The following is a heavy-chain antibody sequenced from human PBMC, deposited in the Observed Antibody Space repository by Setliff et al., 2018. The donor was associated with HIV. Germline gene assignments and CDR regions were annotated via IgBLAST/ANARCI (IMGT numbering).Heavy chain of an antibody. CDR1: GFTFSSYW. D-gene: IGHD3-22*01. CDR2: LNNDGGST. J-gene: IGHJ4*02. CDR3: SRDPEGYYDSSGYPLLHFDY. V-gene: IGHV3-74*01. Sequence: GSLRLSCAASGFTFSSYWMHWVRQAPGKGLVWVSRLNNDGGSTDYADSVKGRFTISRDNAKNTLYLQMNSLRAEDTAVYYCSRDPEGYYDSSGYPLLHFDYWGQGTLVTVSS.